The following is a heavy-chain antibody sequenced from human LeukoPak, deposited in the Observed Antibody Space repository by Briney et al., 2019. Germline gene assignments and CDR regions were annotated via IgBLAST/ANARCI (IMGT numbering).Heavy chain of an antibody. J-gene: IGHJ4*02. Sequence: GGSLRLSCAASGFTFSSYGMHWVRQAPGKGLEWVAVISYDGSNKYYADSVKGRFTISRDNSKNTLYLQMNSLRAEDTAVYYCAKVPGYSSSWRFDYWGQGTLVTVSS. CDR2: ISYDGSNK. V-gene: IGHV3-30*18. CDR1: GFTFSSYG. CDR3: AKVPGYSSSWRFDY. D-gene: IGHD6-13*01.